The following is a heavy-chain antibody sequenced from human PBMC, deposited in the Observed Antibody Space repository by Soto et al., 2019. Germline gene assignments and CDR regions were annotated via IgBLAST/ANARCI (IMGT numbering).Heavy chain of an antibody. CDR3: ARELDTAMLTGEVGFDR. CDR2: IYYSGRT. J-gene: IGHJ5*02. V-gene: IGHV4-31*03. Sequence: QVQLQESGPGLVKPSQTLSLTCTVSGGSISTGGYYWSWIRQHPGKGLEWIGYIYYSGRTYYNPSLKSRVTISVDTSKNQFSLRLSSVTAADTAVYYCARELDTAMLTGEVGFDRWGQGTLVTVSS. D-gene: IGHD5-18*01. CDR1: GGSISTGGYY.